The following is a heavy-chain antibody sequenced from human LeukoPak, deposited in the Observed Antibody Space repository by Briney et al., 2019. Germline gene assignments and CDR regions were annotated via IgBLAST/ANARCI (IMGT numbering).Heavy chain of an antibody. CDR3: ARVRGYSYRIDY. J-gene: IGHJ4*02. V-gene: IGHV1-69*13. Sequence: ASVKVSCKASGGTFSSYAISWVRQAPGQGLEWMGGIIPIFGTANYAQKFQGRVTITADESTGTAYMELSRLRSEDTAVYYCARVRGYSYRIDYWGQGTLVTVSS. CDR2: IIPIFGTA. CDR1: GGTFSSYA. D-gene: IGHD5-18*01.